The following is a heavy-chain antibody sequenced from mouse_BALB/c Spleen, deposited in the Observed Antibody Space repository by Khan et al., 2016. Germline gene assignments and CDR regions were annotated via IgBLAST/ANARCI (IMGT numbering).Heavy chain of an antibody. Sequence: EVQLQEPGLDLVKPSQSLSLTCTVTGYSIPSHYSWHWIRHFPGNKMEWMGYIHYSGSTNYNPSPKSRIPITRDTSKNQFFLQLNSVTTADTATDYCSTSTSCYWYYFDYWGQGTTLTVSS. CDR2: IHYSGST. J-gene: IGHJ2*01. D-gene: IGHD3-1*01. CDR3: STSTSCYWYYFDY. V-gene: IGHV3-1*02. CDR1: GYSIPSHYS.